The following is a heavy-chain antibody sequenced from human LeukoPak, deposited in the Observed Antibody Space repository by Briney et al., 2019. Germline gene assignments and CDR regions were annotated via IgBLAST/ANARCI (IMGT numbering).Heavy chain of an antibody. J-gene: IGHJ4*02. CDR1: GVSFCTYG. V-gene: IGHV3-30*02. CDR3: AKDLASLRYDY. Sequence: VGCLRLSCAASGVSFCTYGMHWGREAPGKGLGWVAVIWNDRPLKYYADSVKGPFTISRDNSKNTVYLQMNSLRAEDTAIYFCAKDLASLRYDYWGQGTLVTVSS. D-gene: IGHD1-26*01. CDR2: IWNDRPLK.